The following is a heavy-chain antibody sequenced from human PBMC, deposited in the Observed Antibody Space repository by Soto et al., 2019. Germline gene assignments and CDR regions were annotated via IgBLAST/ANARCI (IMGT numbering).Heavy chain of an antibody. CDR1: GFTFSSYA. CDR3: AKSPQEIAAGGGYYFDY. J-gene: IGHJ4*02. D-gene: IGHD6-13*01. CDR2: ISGSGGST. V-gene: IGHV3-23*01. Sequence: EVQLLESGGGLVQPGGSLRLSCAASGFTFSSYAMSWVRQAPGKGLEWVSAISGSGGSTYYADSVKGRFTISRDNSKNTLYRQMNSLRAEDTAVYYCAKSPQEIAAGGGYYFDYWGQGTLVTVSS.